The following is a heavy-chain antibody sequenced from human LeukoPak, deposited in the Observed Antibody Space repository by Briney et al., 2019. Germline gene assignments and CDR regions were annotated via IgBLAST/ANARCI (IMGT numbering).Heavy chain of an antibody. CDR3: AKDIQLWLEGEGY. CDR1: GSTFSSYA. V-gene: IGHV3-23*01. Sequence: QPGGSLRLSCAASGSTFSSYAMSWVRQAPGKGLEWASGISGSGGSTYYADSVKGRFTISRDNSKNTLYLQLNSLRVEDTAVYYCAKDIQLWLEGEGYWGQGTLVTVSS. D-gene: IGHD5-18*01. J-gene: IGHJ4*02. CDR2: ISGSGGST.